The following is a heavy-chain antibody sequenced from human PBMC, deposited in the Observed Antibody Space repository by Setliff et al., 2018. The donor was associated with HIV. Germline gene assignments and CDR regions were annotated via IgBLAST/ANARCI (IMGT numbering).Heavy chain of an antibody. CDR3: ARAGSAAASPLDY. CDR2: IYRSGST. CDR1: GYSISSGYY. D-gene: IGHD6-6*01. J-gene: IGHJ4*02. Sequence: SETLSLTCTVSGYSISSGYYWGWIRQPPGKGLEWIGSIYRSGSTYYNPSLKSRVTISIDTSKNQFSLKLTSVTAADTAVYYCARAGSAAASPLDYWGQGTLVTV. V-gene: IGHV4-38-2*02.